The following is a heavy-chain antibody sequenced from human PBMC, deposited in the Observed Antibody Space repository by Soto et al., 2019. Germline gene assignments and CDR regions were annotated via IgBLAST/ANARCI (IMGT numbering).Heavy chain of an antibody. V-gene: IGHV1-69*01. CDR1: GGTFSSYP. D-gene: IGHD1-1*01. CDR2: IIPIFGTT. CDR3: ARPRTTATTKGYDY. J-gene: IGHJ4*02. Sequence: QVQLVQSGAEVKKPGSSVRVSCKASGGTFSSYPIGWVRQAPGQGLEWMGVIIPIFGTTNYAQRFQGRVSISADESTSTAYMELSSLRYEDTAVYFCARPRTTATTKGYDYWGQGTLVNVSS.